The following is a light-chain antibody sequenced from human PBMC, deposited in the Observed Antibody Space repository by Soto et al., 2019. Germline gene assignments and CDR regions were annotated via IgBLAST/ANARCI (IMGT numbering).Light chain of an antibody. CDR2: ATS. CDR3: QQSYSDRWT. V-gene: IGKV1-39*01. Sequence: DIEMTQSPSSLSASVGDRVTITCRASQRVSSYLNWYQQRPGKAPTLLIYATSNSQSARFSGDGSETEFTLTITSLQPEDSATYYCQQSYSDRWTFGQGTKVEI. CDR1: QRVSSY. J-gene: IGKJ1*01.